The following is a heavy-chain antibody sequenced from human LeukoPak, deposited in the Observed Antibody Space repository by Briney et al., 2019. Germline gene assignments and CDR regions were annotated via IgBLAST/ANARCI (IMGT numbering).Heavy chain of an antibody. J-gene: IGHJ5*02. CDR2: IYSSGSG. CDR3: ARDVRYASGWSTPES. V-gene: IGHV4-4*07. CDR1: GGSIMNHN. D-gene: IGHD6-19*01. Sequence: PSETLSLTCTVSGGSIMNHNWSWIRQPPGKGLEWIGRIYSSGSGNYSPSLKNRVSMSIDTSNNHFSLNLTSVTAADTALYFCARDVRYASGWSTPESWGQGTLVTGSS.